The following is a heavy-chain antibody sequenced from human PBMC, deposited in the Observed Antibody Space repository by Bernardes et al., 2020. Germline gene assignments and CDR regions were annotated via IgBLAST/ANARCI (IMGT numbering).Heavy chain of an antibody. V-gene: IGHV3-23*01. J-gene: IGHJ4*02. CDR3: AKAYCGSGTCTFDS. CDR2: IRGSGGST. Sequence: VWSLILSCVVSGFTLSSYAMNWVRQAPGKGLEWVSAIRGSGGSTYYADSVKGRFTISRDNSNNTLYLHMNSLRAEDTAVYYCAKAYCGSGTCTFDSWGQGTLVTVSS. D-gene: IGHD2-15*01. CDR1: GFTLSSYA.